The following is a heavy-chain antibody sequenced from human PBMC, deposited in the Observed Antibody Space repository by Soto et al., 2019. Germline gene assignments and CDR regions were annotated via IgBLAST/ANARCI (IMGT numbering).Heavy chain of an antibody. CDR1: GVSVSSGNYY. V-gene: IGHV4-30-4*01. Sequence: KASETLSLTCTVSGVSVSSGNYYWSWIRQPPGKGLEWIGYMYYRGSTHSNPSLKNRVTFLVDTSKNQFSLRLTSVTAADSAVYYCAGDKKNSDYYSGMDVWGQGTTVTVSS. CDR3: AGDKKNSDYYSGMDV. CDR2: MYYRGST. D-gene: IGHD3-10*01. J-gene: IGHJ6*02.